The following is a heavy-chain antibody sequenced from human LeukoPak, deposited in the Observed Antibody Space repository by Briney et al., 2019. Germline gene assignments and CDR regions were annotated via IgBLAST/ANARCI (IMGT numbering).Heavy chain of an antibody. CDR2: INHSGST. V-gene: IGHV4-34*01. CDR1: GGSFSGYY. J-gene: IGHJ4*02. Sequence: MASETLSLTCAVYGGSFSGYYWSWIRQPPGKGLEWIGEINHSGSTNYNPSLKSRVTISVDTSKNQFSLKLSSVTAADTAVYYCARGIVVVTDSNVNFDYWGQGTLVTVSS. CDR3: ARGIVVVTDSNVNFDY. D-gene: IGHD2-21*02.